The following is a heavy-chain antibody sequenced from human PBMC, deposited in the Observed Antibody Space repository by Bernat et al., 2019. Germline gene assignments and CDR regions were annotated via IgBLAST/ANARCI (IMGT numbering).Heavy chain of an antibody. CDR1: GFTFSSYE. Sequence: EVQLLESGGGLVQPGGSLRLSCAASGFTFSSYEMNWVRQAPGKGPEWVSYISSSGSTIYYADSVKGRFTISRDNAKNSLYLQMNSLRAEDTAVYYCARADGAFDIWGQGTMVTVSS. J-gene: IGHJ3*02. CDR2: ISSSGSTI. CDR3: ARADGAFDI. V-gene: IGHV3-48*03. D-gene: IGHD5-24*01.